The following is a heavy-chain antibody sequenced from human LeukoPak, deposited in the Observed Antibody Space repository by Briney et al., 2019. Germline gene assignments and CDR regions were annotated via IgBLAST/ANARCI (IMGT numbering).Heavy chain of an antibody. CDR1: GFIFSNYA. Sequence: GRSLRLSCSASGFIFSNYAMHWVRQAPGKGLEWVAVISSDGRQQNYADSVKGRFTISRDNSRNTVDLQMNSLRAEDTAVYFCARMSFDFWGQGTLVTVSS. J-gene: IGHJ4*02. V-gene: IGHV3-30*04. CDR3: ARMSFDF. CDR2: ISSDGRQQ.